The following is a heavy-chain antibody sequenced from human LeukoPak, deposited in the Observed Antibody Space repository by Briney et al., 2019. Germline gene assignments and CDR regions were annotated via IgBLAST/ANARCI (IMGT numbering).Heavy chain of an antibody. CDR3: AGGARRDGYNSY. V-gene: IGHV4-34*01. J-gene: IGHJ4*02. CDR1: GGSFSGYY. D-gene: IGHD5-24*01. Sequence: SETLSLTCAVYGGSFSGYYWSWIRQPPGKGLEWIGEINHSGSTNYNPSLKSRVTISVDTSKNQFSLKLSPVTAADTAVYYCAGGARRDGYNSYWGQGTLVTVSS. CDR2: INHSGST.